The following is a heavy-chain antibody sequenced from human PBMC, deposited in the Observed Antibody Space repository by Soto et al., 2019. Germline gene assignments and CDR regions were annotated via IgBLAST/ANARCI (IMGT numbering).Heavy chain of an antibody. CDR3: ARSWVTGKGGMDV. CDR1: GYTFTSYG. J-gene: IGHJ6*02. V-gene: IGHV1-18*01. Sequence: QVQLVQSGGEVKKPGASVKVSCKPSGYTFTSYGFSWVRQAPGQGLEWMGWINGYTGNTHYAQKFQGRVTMTIDTSTSTAYMALWTLLSVDTAVYYCARSWVTGKGGMDVWGQGTTVTVSS. CDR2: INGYTGNT. D-gene: IGHD3-16*01.